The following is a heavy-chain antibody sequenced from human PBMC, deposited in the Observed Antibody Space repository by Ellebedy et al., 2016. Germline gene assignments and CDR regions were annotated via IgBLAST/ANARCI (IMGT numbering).Heavy chain of an antibody. CDR3: VRGSYSGYDPFDY. D-gene: IGHD5-12*01. J-gene: IGHJ4*02. CDR1: GYTFTSYA. Sequence: ASVKVSCKASGYTFTSYAMHWVRQAPGQRLEWMGWINAGNGNTKYSQKFQGRVTITRDTSASTAYMELSSLRSEDTAVYYCVRGSYSGYDPFDYWGQGTLVTVSS. V-gene: IGHV1-3*01. CDR2: INAGNGNT.